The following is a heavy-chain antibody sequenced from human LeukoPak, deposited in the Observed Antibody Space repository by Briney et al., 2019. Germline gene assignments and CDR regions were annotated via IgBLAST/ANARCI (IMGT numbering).Heavy chain of an antibody. V-gene: IGHV3-7*03. Sequence: GGSLRLSCAASGFTFSSYWMSWVRQAPGKGLEWVANIKQDGSEKYYVDSVKGRFTISRDNAKNSLYLQMNSLRAEDMALYYCAKDISSGWSLGAFDYWGQGTLVTVSS. CDR2: IKQDGSEK. D-gene: IGHD6-19*01. J-gene: IGHJ4*02. CDR3: AKDISSGWSLGAFDY. CDR1: GFTFSSYW.